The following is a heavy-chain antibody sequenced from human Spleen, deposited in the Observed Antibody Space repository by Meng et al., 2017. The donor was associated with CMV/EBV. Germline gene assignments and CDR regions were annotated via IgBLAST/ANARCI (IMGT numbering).Heavy chain of an antibody. CDR1: GTFNRIT. CDR3: ARTYCSSGSCYVGYFDS. J-gene: IGHJ4*02. V-gene: IGHV1-69*02. Sequence: GTFNRITISWVRQAPGQGLEWMGRIIPILGVAISAQKFQGRVTITADDSTRTAYMQLNSLRSEDTAVYYCARTYCSSGSCYVGYFDSWGQGTLVTVSS. D-gene: IGHD2-15*01. CDR2: IIPILGVA.